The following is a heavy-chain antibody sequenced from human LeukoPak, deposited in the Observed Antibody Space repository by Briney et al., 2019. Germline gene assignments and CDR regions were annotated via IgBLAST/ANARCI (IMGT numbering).Heavy chain of an antibody. J-gene: IGHJ4*02. D-gene: IGHD3-3*01. Sequence: ASVKVSCKASGYTFTGYYMHWVRQAPGQGLEWMGWINPNSGGTNYAQKFQGRVTMTRDTSISTAYMELSRLRSDDTAVYYCAALSRITIFGLGLDYCGQGTQVTVPS. CDR3: AALSRITIFGLGLDY. CDR1: GYTFTGYY. CDR2: INPNSGGT. V-gene: IGHV1-2*02.